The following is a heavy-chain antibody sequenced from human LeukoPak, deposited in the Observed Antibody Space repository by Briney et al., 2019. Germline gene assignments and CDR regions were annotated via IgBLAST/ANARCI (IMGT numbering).Heavy chain of an antibody. D-gene: IGHD1-26*01. CDR3: AREDKWEPSYGMTS. J-gene: IGHJ6*02. CDR2: ISSSSSYI. CDR1: GFTFSSYS. V-gene: IGHV3-21*01. Sequence: GGSLRLSCAASGFTFSSYSMNWVRQAPGKGLEWVSSISSSSSYIYYADSVKGRFTIPRDNAKNSLYLQMNSLRAEHTAVYYCAREDKWEPSYGMTSGAKGPRSPSP.